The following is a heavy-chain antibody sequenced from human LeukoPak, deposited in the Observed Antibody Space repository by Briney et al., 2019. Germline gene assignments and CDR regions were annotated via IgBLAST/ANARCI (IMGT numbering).Heavy chain of an antibody. CDR2: ISAYNGNT. J-gene: IGHJ5*02. V-gene: IGHV1-18*01. D-gene: IGHD2-15*01. CDR3: ARGAEYCSGGSCYWDWFDP. CDR1: GYTFTSYG. Sequence: ASVTVSFKSSGYTFTSYGISWVRQARGQGLEWMGWISAYNGNTNYAQKLQGRVTMTTDTSTSTAYMELRSLRSDDTAVYYCARGAEYCSGGSCYWDWFDPWGQGTLVTVSS.